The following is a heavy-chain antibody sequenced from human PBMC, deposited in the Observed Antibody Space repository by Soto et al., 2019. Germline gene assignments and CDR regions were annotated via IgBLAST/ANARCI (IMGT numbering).Heavy chain of an antibody. D-gene: IGHD6-19*01. V-gene: IGHV4-4*07. CDR2: IYTSGST. CDR3: ARGPGIAVAGQRGFDY. CDR1: GGSISSYY. J-gene: IGHJ4*02. Sequence: ASETLSLTCTVSGGSISSYYWSWIRQPAGKGLEWIGRIYTSGSTNYNPSLKSRVTMSVETSKNQFSLKLSSVTAADTAVYYCARGPGIAVAGQRGFDYWGQGTLVTVSS.